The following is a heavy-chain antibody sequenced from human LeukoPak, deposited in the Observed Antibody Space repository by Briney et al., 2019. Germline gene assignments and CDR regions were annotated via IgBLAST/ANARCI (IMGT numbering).Heavy chain of an antibody. CDR1: GFTFSGYA. V-gene: IGHV3-23*01. CDR3: AKDTGFTRPTSYSSSSYFDY. J-gene: IGHJ4*02. CDR2: ISGSGGST. D-gene: IGHD6-13*01. Sequence: PGGSLRLSCAASGFTFSGYAMSWVRQAPGKGLEWVSAISGSGGSTYYADSVKGRFTISRDNSKNTLYLQMNSLRAEDTAVYYCAKDTGFTRPTSYSSSSYFDYWGQGTLVTVSS.